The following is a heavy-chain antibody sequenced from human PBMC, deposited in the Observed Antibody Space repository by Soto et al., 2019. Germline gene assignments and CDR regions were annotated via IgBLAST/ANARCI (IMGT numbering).Heavy chain of an antibody. Sequence: EVQLLESGGGLVQPGGSLRLSCAASGFTFSSYAMSWVRQAPGKGLEWVSASSGSGGSTYYADSVKGRFTISRDNSKNTLYLQMNSLRAEDTAVYYCAKAPPIYSKGGDSGYDYYWGQGTLVTLSS. CDR3: AKAPPIYSKGGDSGYDYY. CDR1: GFTFSSYA. D-gene: IGHD5-12*01. CDR2: SSGSGGST. J-gene: IGHJ4*02. V-gene: IGHV3-23*01.